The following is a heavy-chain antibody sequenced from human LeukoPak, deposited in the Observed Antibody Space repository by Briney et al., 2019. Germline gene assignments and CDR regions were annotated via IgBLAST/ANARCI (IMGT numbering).Heavy chain of an antibody. J-gene: IGHJ4*02. CDR1: GGSISGNTYY. CDR2: MFYNGSP. CDR3: ARRRGYSGSYYYFDY. D-gene: IGHD6-13*01. V-gene: IGHV4-39*01. Sequence: SETLSLTCTVSGGSISGNTYYWGWIRQPPGKGLEWIGSMFYNGSPYYNPSLTSRVTISVDTSNNQFSLRVSSVTAADTAVYYCARRRGYSGSYYYFDYWGQGTLVTVSS.